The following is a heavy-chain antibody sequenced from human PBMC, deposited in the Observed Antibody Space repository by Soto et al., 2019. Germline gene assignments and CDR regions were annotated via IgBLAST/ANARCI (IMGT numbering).Heavy chain of an antibody. V-gene: IGHV1-69*04. Sequence: QVQLVQSGAEVKKPGSTVKVSCKSSGGTFSMYSFSWVRQAPGQGLEGMGRIIPVLGVVNYAQKFQGRVTITADKSTSTADMGLSSLRSEDTAVYYCSKDGQSHCSSTNCYDSGYGMDVWCIGTTVTVSS. CDR1: GGTFSMYS. D-gene: IGHD2-2*01. J-gene: IGHJ6*04. CDR2: IIPVLGVV. CDR3: SKDGQSHCSSTNCYDSGYGMDV.